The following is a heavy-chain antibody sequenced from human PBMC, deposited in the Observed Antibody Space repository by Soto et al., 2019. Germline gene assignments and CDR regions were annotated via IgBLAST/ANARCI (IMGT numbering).Heavy chain of an antibody. J-gene: IGHJ6*02. Sequence: QVQLVQSGAEVKKPGSSVKVSCKVSGGTFSNYAIDWVRLAPGHGLEWMGGIVPSFGTTYYTQKFQSRATIIADDSTTTAYLEMSSLRSEDTAIYYCARVEAVAGLYNYHGLDVWGQGTAVTVSS. CDR2: IVPSFGTT. D-gene: IGHD6-19*01. V-gene: IGHV1-69*12. CDR1: GGTFSNYA. CDR3: ARVEAVAGLYNYHGLDV.